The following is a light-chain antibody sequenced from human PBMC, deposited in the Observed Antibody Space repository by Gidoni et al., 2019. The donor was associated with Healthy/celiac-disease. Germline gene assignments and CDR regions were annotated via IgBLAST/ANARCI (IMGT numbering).Light chain of an antibody. CDR2: AAS. CDR3: QQSYSTPWT. Sequence: SQMIQSPSSLSASVGDRVTITCRASQSISSYLKWYQQKPGKAPKLLISAASSMHSGVPSRFSGGGSGTDFTLTTSSLQHEDFATYYCQQSYSTPWTFGQGTKVEIK. J-gene: IGKJ1*01. CDR1: QSISSY. V-gene: IGKV1-39*01.